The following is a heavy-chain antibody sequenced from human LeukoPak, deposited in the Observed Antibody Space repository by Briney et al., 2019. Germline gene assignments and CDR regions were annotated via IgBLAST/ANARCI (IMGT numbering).Heavy chain of an antibody. Sequence: GASVKVSCKASGYTFTGHYMHWVRQAPGQGLEWMGWINPNSGGTNYAQKFQGWVTMTRDTSISTTYLGLSRLRYDDTAVYYCAREYSSSWFDSWGRGTLVTVSS. CDR2: INPNSGGT. V-gene: IGHV1-2*04. CDR1: GYTFTGHY. CDR3: AREYSSSWFDS. D-gene: IGHD2-15*01. J-gene: IGHJ5*01.